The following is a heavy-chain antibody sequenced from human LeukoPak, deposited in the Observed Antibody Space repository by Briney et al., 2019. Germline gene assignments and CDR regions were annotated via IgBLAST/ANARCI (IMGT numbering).Heavy chain of an antibody. CDR2: ISGSGDKT. CDR3: VRRSPRDCSTTSCYSSSWYFDY. V-gene: IGHV3-23*01. J-gene: IGHJ4*02. Sequence: GGSLRLSCAASGFTFSQYAMTWVRQAPGKGLEGVSSISGSGDKTYYADSVRGRFTISRDNAKNTLYLQMSSQRAEDTAVYYCVRRSPRDCSTTSCYSSSWYFDYWGQGTLVTVSS. D-gene: IGHD2-2*02. CDR1: GFTFSQYA.